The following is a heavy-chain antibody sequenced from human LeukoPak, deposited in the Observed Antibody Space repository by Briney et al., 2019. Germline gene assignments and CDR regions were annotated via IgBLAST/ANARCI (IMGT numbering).Heavy chain of an antibody. CDR2: IIPIFGTA. Sequence: ASVKVSCKASGGTFSSYAISWVRQAPGQGLEWMGGIIPIFGTANYAQKFQGRVTITTDESTSTAYMELSSLRSEDTAVYYCARDSVDTAMGPTPNYYYYYMDVWGKGTTVTVS. J-gene: IGHJ6*03. V-gene: IGHV1-69*05. D-gene: IGHD5-18*01. CDR3: ARDSVDTAMGPTPNYYYYYMDV. CDR1: GGTFSSYA.